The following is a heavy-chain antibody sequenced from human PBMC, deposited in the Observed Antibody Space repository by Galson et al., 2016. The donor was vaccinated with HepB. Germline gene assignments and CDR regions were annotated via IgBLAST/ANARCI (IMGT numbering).Heavy chain of an antibody. V-gene: IGHV1-69*06. CDR2: IIPIFGTA. J-gene: IGHJ4*02. CDR3: VTTPYSSSWDGVFEY. CDR1: RGTFSSYS. D-gene: IGHD6-13*01. Sequence: SVKVSCKASRGTFSSYSISWVRQAPGQGLEWMGGIIPIFGTATYAQKFQGRVTITADKSTSTAYMELSSLRSEDTAVYYCVTTPYSSSWDGVFEYWGQGTLVTVSS.